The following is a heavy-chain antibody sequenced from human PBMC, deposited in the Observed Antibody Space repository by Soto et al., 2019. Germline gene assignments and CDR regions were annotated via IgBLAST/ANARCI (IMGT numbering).Heavy chain of an antibody. Sequence: QVQLVQSGAEVKKPGSSVNVSCKTSGGTFGNSAVTWVRQAPGQGLEWLGGIVPMFGTANYAQKFQGRVTITADESTITAYMELNSLKTDDTAVYYCARDGDPQSAFWSCPWGGCRFYPWGQGTLVTVSS. J-gene: IGHJ5*02. D-gene: IGHD3-3*01. V-gene: IGHV1-69*12. CDR3: ARDGDPQSAFWSCPWGGCRFYP. CDR2: IVPMFGTA. CDR1: GGTFGNSA.